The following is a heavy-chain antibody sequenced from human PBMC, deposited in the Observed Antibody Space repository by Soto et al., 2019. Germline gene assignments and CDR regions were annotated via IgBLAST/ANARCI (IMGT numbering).Heavy chain of an antibody. J-gene: IGHJ4*02. CDR3: AGRYGGILDY. V-gene: IGHV4-59*08. D-gene: IGHD4-17*01. CDR2: IFYSGST. CDR1: GGSFSSYY. Sequence: PSETLSLTCSVSGGSFSSYYWSWIRPPPGKGLEWIGYIFYSGSTNYNPSLKSRVTISVDTPKNQFSLKLSSVTAADTAVYYCAGRYGGILDYWAQGTLVTVSS.